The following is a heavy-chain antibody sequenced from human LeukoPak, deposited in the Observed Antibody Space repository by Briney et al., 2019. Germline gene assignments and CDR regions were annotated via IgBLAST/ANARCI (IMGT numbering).Heavy chain of an antibody. D-gene: IGHD6-19*01. CDR1: GFTFSSYS. Sequence: GGSLRLSCAASGFTFSSYSMNWVRQAPGKGLEWVSSISSSSSYIYYADSVKGRFTISRDNAKNSLYLQMNSLRAEDTAVYYCAKTDPSLYSSGWYYDYWGQGTLVTVSS. CDR2: ISSSSSYI. J-gene: IGHJ4*02. V-gene: IGHV3-21*04. CDR3: AKTDPSLYSSGWYYDY.